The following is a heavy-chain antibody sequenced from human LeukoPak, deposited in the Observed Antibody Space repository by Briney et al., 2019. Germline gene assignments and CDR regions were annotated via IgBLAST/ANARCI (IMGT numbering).Heavy chain of an antibody. CDR3: ARDRGQWLYYYYGMDV. D-gene: IGHD6-19*01. CDR1: GYTFTSYY. CDR2: ISAYNGNT. V-gene: IGHV1-18*04. J-gene: IGHJ6*02. Sequence: ASVKVSCKASGYTFTSYYMHWVRQAPGQGLEWMGWISAYNGNTNYAQKLQGRVTMTTDTSTSTAYMELRSLRSDDTAVYYCARDRGQWLYYYYGMDVWGQGTTVTVSS.